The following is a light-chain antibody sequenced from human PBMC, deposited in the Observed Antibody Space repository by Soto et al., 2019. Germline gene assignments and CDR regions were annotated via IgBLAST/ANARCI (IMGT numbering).Light chain of an antibody. V-gene: IGKV3-20*01. J-gene: IGKJ2*01. CDR3: QQYDTSPGYT. CDR2: GAS. Sequence: EIVLTQSPGTLSLSPGERATLSCRASQSVSSSYLAWYQQKPGQPPRLLIYGASSRATGIPDRFSGSGSGTDFTLTISRLEPEDFAVYVCQQYDTSPGYTFGQGTKLEIK. CDR1: QSVSSSY.